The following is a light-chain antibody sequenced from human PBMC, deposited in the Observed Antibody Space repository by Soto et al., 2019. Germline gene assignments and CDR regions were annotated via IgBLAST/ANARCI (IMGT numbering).Light chain of an antibody. Sequence: QSALTQPASVSGSPGQSITISCTGTSSDVGSYNLVSWYQHHPGKAPKIMIYEVSKWPSGVSNRFSGSKSGNTASLTISGLQAVDEADYYCCSYAGTSTLVFVTVYKVTV. V-gene: IGLV2-23*02. CDR2: EVS. CDR3: CSYAGTSTLV. J-gene: IGLJ1*01. CDR1: SSDVGSYNL.